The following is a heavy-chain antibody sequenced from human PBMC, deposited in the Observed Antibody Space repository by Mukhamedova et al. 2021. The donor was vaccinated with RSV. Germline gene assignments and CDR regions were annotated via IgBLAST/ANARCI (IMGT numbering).Heavy chain of an antibody. CDR2: GSGATT. Sequence: GSGATTYYADSVKGRFTISRDNSKXTLXLQIVILRADDTAVYYCAKGVPRILYYYIDVWVKGTTVTX. CDR3: AKGVPRILYYYIDV. V-gene: IGHV3-23*01. D-gene: IGHD2-15*01. J-gene: IGHJ6*03.